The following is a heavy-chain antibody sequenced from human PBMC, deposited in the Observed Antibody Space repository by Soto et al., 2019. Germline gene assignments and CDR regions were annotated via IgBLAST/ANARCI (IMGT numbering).Heavy chain of an antibody. V-gene: IGHV5-51*03. CDR1: GYSFTSYW. J-gene: IGHJ6*02. CDR3: ARGYCSGGSCQYYYYYGMDV. Sequence: EVQLVPSGAEVKKPGESLKISCKGSGYSFTSYWIGWVRQMPGKGLEWMGIIYPGDSDTRYSPSFQGQVTISADKSISTADLQWSSLKASDTAMYYCARGYCSGGSCQYYYYYGMDVWGQGTTVTVSS. D-gene: IGHD2-15*01. CDR2: IYPGDSDT.